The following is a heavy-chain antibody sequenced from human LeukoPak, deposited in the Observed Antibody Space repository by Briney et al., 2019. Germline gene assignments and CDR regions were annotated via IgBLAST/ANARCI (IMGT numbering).Heavy chain of an antibody. CDR3: ARQLAYCSGGSCYYFDY. Sequence: ASETLSLTCTVSGYSISSDYYWGWIRQPPGKGLEWIGSIYYSGNTYYNPSLKSRVSISVDTSKNQFSLKLSSVTAADTAVYYCARQLAYCSGGSCYYFDYWGQGTLVIVSS. J-gene: IGHJ4*02. V-gene: IGHV4-38-2*02. CDR2: IYYSGNT. D-gene: IGHD2-15*01. CDR1: GYSISSDYY.